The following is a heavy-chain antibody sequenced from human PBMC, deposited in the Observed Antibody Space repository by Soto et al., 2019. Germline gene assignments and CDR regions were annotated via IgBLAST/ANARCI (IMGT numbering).Heavy chain of an antibody. CDR2: INHSGST. Sequence: SETLSLTCAVYVGSFSVYYWTWIRQPPGTGLEWIGEINHSGSTNYNPSLKSRVTISVDTSKNQFSLKLTSVTAADTAVYYCARDKMTGVFDYWGQGTPVTVSS. D-gene: IGHD3-9*01. CDR3: ARDKMTGVFDY. CDR1: VGSFSVYY. V-gene: IGHV4-34*01. J-gene: IGHJ4*02.